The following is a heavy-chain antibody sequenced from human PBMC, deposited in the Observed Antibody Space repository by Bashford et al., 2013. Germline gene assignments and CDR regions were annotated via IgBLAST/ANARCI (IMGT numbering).Heavy chain of an antibody. J-gene: IGHJ5*01. CDR2: IEQDGSEN. D-gene: IGHD6-19*01. V-gene: IGHV3-7*01. CDR3: TRVSVNGWYADS. Sequence: VRQAPGKGLEWVANIEQDGSENYYVDSVKGRFSISRDNAKSSLYLQMNSLRAEDTAVYYCTRVSVNGWYADSWGPEPGHRLL.